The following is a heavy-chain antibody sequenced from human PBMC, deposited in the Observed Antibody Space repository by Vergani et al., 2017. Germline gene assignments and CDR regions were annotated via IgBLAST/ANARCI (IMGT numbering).Heavy chain of an antibody. V-gene: IGHV3-9*01. CDR1: GFTFDDYA. CDR3: AKSQYLRVPNWFDP. CDR2: ISWNSGSI. D-gene: IGHD5/OR15-5a*01. J-gene: IGHJ5*02. Sequence: EVQLVESGGGLVQAGRSLRLSCAASGFTFDDYAMHWVRQAPGKGLEWVSGISWNSGSIGYADSVKGRFTISRDNAKNSLYLQMNSLRAEDTAVYYCAKSQYLRVPNWFDPWGQGTLVTVSS.